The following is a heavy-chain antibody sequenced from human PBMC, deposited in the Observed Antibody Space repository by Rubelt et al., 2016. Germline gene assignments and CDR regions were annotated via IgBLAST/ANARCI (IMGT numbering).Heavy chain of an antibody. CDR3: ARGLLWFGERLYFDY. CDR1: GFTVSSNY. Sequence: RLSCAASGFTVSSNYMSWVRQAPGKGLEWVSVIYSGGSTYYADSVKGRFTISRDNSKNTLYLQMNSLRAEDTAVYYCARGLLWFGERLYFDYWGQGTLVTVSS. CDR2: IYSGGST. D-gene: IGHD3-10*01. V-gene: IGHV3-53*01. J-gene: IGHJ4*02.